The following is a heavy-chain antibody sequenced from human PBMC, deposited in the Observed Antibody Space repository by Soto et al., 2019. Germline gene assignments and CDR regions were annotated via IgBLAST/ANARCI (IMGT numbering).Heavy chain of an antibody. Sequence: ASVKVSCKASGYTFTSYAMHWVRQAPGQRLEWMGWINAGNGNTKYSQKFQGRVTITRDTSASTAYMELSSLRSEDTAVYYCAWEVDTVMVFDYGGGGTLVPVSS. CDR2: INAGNGNT. V-gene: IGHV1-3*01. CDR1: GYTFTSYA. D-gene: IGHD5-18*01. J-gene: IGHJ4*02. CDR3: AWEVDTVMVFDY.